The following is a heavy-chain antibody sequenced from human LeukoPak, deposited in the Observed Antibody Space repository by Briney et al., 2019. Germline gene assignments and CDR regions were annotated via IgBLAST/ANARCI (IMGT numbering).Heavy chain of an antibody. D-gene: IGHD6-19*01. Sequence: ASVKVSCKASGGTFSSYAISWVRQAPGQGLEWMGGIIPIFGTASYAQKFQGRVTITADESTSTAYMELSSLRSEDTAVYYCARESSGWYSGIGNWFDPWGQGTLVTVSS. J-gene: IGHJ5*02. V-gene: IGHV1-69*13. CDR2: IIPIFGTA. CDR3: ARESSGWYSGIGNWFDP. CDR1: GGTFSSYA.